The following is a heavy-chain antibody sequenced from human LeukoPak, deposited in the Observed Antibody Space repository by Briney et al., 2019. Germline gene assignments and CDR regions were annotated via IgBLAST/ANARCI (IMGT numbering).Heavy chain of an antibody. V-gene: IGHV4-30-4*01. D-gene: IGHD1-26*01. CDR2: IYYSGST. CDR1: GGSISSGDYY. J-gene: IGHJ6*03. Sequence: PSQTLSLTCTVSGGSISSGDYYWSWIRQPPGKGLEWIGYIYYSGSTYYNPSLKSRVTISVDTSKNQFSLKLNSVTAADTAVYYCARLNLYSGSEHYYMDVWGKGTTVTVSS. CDR3: ARLNLYSGSEHYYMDV.